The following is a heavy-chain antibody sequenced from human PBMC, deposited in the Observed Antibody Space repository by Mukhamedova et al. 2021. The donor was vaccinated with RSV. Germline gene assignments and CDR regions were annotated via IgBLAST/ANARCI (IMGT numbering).Heavy chain of an antibody. V-gene: IGHV2-70*04. Sequence: DDDKFYNTSLKTRLTISKDTSKNQVVLTMTSMDPVDTATYYGARISHYSSDYYFDYWGQGTLVTVSS. CDR3: ARISHYSSDYYFDY. D-gene: IGHD6-25*01. CDR2: DDDK. J-gene: IGHJ4*02.